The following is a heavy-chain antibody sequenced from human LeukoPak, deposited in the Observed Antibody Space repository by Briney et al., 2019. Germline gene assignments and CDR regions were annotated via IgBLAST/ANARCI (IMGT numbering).Heavy chain of an antibody. D-gene: IGHD6-19*01. J-gene: IGHJ4*02. CDR3: ARDFGTTGWHTFDY. CDR1: GDSVSSKNGA. V-gene: IGHV6-1*01. Sequence: ASQTLSLTCVVSGDSVSSKNGAWNWIRQSPSRGLEWLGRTYYRSKWYNDYAESMEGRMTISQDTSKNQYSLHLNSVTPDDPAVYYCARDFGTTGWHTFDYWGQGTLVTVSS. CDR2: TYYRSKWYN.